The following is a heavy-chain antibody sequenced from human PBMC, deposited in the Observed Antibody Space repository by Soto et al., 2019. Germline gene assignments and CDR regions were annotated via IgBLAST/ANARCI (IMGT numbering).Heavy chain of an antibody. D-gene: IGHD6-6*01. CDR3: ARTSIAARPDYDP. J-gene: IGHJ5*02. CDR2: IYHSGST. V-gene: IGHV4-4*02. Sequence: SETLSLTCAVSGGSISSSNWWSWVRQPPGKGLEWIGEIYHSGSTNYNPSFKSRVTISVDKSKNQFSLKLSSVTAADTAVYYCARTSIAARPDYDPWGQGTLVTVSS. CDR1: GGSISSSNW.